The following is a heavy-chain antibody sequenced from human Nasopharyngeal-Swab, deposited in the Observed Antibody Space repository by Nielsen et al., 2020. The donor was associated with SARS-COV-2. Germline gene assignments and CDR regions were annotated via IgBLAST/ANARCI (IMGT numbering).Heavy chain of an antibody. D-gene: IGHD5-24*01. V-gene: IGHV7-4-1*02. CDR1: GYTFTSYA. J-gene: IGHJ3*02. CDR2: INTNTGNQ. CDR3: ARGGDGYNSYDAFDI. Sequence: ASVKVSCKASGYTFTSYAMNWVRQAPGQGLEWMGWINTNTGNQTYAQGFTGRFVFSLDTSVSTAYLQISSLKAEDTAVYYCARGGDGYNSYDAFDIWGQGTMVTVSS.